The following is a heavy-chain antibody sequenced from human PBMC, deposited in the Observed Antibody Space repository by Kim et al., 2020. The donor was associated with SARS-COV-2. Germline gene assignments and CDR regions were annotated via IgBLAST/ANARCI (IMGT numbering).Heavy chain of an antibody. J-gene: IGHJ4*02. D-gene: IGHD2-15*01. V-gene: IGHV3-7*01. CDR1: GFTFSSYW. CDR3: ARPGGGGYCSGGSCDALFDY. Sequence: GGSLRLSCAASGFTFSSYWMSWVRQAPGKGLEWVANIKQDGSEKYYVDSVKGRFTISRDNAKNSLYLQMNSLRAEDTAVYYCARPGGGGYCSGGSCDALFDYWGQGTLVTVSS. CDR2: IKQDGSEK.